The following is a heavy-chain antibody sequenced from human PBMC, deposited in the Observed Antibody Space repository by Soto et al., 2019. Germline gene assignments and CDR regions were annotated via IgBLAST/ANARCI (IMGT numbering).Heavy chain of an antibody. J-gene: IGHJ4*02. CDR1: GFTFSSYA. D-gene: IGHD3-22*01. Sequence: PGGSLRLSCAASGFTFSSYAMSWVRQAPGKGLEWVSAISGSGGSTYYADSVKGRFAISRDNSKNTLYLQMNSLRVEDTAVYYCAKSHYYDSSGYFDYWGQGTLVTVSS. V-gene: IGHV3-23*01. CDR3: AKSHYYDSSGYFDY. CDR2: ISGSGGST.